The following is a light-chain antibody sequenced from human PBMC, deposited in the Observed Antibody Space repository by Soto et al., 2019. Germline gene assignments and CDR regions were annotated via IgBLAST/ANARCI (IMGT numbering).Light chain of an antibody. CDR1: ISDVGGYNY. V-gene: IGLV1-44*01. CDR3: AAWDDSLNGYYV. J-gene: IGLJ1*01. CDR2: SNN. Sequence: QSVLTQPASVSGSPGQSITISCTGTISDVGGYNYVSWYQQLPGTAPKLLIYSNNQRPSGVPDRFSGSKSGTSASLAISGLQSEDEADYYCAAWDDSLNGYYVFGTGTKVTVL.